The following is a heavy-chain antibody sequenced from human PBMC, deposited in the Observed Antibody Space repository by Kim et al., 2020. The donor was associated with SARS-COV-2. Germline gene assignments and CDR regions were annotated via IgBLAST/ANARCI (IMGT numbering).Heavy chain of an antibody. Sequence: KFQGRVTITADESTSTAYMELSSLRSEDTAVYYCARRHSSSWYYSWFDPWGQGTLVTVSS. D-gene: IGHD6-13*01. J-gene: IGHJ5*02. V-gene: IGHV1-69*01. CDR3: ARRHSSSWYYSWFDP.